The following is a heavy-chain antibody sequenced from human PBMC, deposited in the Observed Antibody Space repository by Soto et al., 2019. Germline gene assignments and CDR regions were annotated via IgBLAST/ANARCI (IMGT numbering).Heavy chain of an antibody. Sequence: ELQLLESGGGLVQPGGSLRLSCAASGFIFSSYAMSWVRQAPGTGLEWVSAISGSGRSTYYADSVKGRFTVSRDNPKKPLYLQMNSLRAEETAVYYWANGKSSTRCCNGFDTWGQGTLVTVSS. D-gene: IGHD2-2*01. CDR2: ISGSGRST. CDR3: ANGKSSTRCCNGFDT. J-gene: IGHJ5*02. V-gene: IGHV3-23*01. CDR1: GFIFSSYA.